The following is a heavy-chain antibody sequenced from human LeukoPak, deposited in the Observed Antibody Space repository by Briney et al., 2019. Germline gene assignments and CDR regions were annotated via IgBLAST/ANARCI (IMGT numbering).Heavy chain of an antibody. CDR2: IYTSGST. CDR3: ATPYPITMIAEGAFDI. J-gene: IGHJ3*02. D-gene: IGHD3-22*01. Sequence: PSETLSPTCAVSGGSISSGSYYWTWIRQPAGKGLEWIGRIYTSGSTNYNPSLKSRVTISLDTSKNQFSLRLSSVTAADTAVYYCATPYPITMIAEGAFDIWGQGTMVTVSS. CDR1: GGSISSGSYY. V-gene: IGHV4-61*02.